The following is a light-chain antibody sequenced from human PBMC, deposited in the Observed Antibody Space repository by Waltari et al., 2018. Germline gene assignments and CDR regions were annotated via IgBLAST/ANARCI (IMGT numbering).Light chain of an antibody. CDR3: AAWDDSLNGVV. Sequence: QSVLTQPPSVSGTPGQRVAISCSGTSFNIGGNPVNWYQPLPGTAPKLLLYSNSERTPGVPDRFSGSKSGTSASLAISGLQSEDEAHYYCAAWDDSLNGVVFGGGTRLTVL. V-gene: IGLV1-44*01. J-gene: IGLJ2*01. CDR1: SFNIGGNP. CDR2: SNS.